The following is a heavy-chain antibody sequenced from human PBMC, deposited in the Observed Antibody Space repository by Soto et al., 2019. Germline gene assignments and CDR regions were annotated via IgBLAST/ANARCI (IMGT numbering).Heavy chain of an antibody. CDR2: ISGRDDTT. Sequence: VQLVESGGDLTQPGGSLRLSCAASGFSVRGYGMSWVRQAPGKALEWVSGISGRDDTTYYTDSVRGRFTISKDTSKTTLYLQLNSLRVEDTAVYYCEGSWTWGQGTMVTVSS. J-gene: IGHJ3*01. CDR3: EGSWT. V-gene: IGHV3-23*04. CDR1: GFSVRGYG. D-gene: IGHD5-12*01.